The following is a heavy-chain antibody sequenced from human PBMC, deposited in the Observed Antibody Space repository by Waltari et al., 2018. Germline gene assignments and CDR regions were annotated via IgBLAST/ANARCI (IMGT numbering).Heavy chain of an antibody. D-gene: IGHD3-16*01. CDR1: GFTFWKYV. CDR2: ISGSGDST. CDR3: AKDKVGPTWYYYGMDV. J-gene: IGHJ6*02. Sequence: EVQLLESGGGLVQPGGSLRVSCAASGFTFWKYVITWVRQAPGKGLEWVSTISGSGDSTYYADAVKGRFSISRDNSKNTVYLQMNGLRAEDTGVYYCAKDKVGPTWYYYGMDVWGQGTTVTVSS. V-gene: IGHV3-23*01.